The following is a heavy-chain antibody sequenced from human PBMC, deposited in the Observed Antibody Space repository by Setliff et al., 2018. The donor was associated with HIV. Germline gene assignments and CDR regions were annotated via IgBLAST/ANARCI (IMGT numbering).Heavy chain of an antibody. CDR2: IRSKAYGGTI. V-gene: IGHV3-49*04. D-gene: IGHD3-10*01. CDR1: GSTFGDYA. J-gene: IGHJ4*02. Sequence: GGSLRLSCTTSGSTFGDYAMSWVRQAPGKGLEWVGFIRSKAYGGTIEYAASVKGRFTISRDDSKSIAYLQMNSLKTEDTAVYYCTPTDYGGSDYWGQGTLVTVSS. CDR3: TPTDYGGSDY.